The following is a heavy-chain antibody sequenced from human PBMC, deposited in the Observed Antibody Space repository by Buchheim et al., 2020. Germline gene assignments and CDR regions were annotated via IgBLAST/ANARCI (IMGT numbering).Heavy chain of an antibody. V-gene: IGHV3-23*01. CDR2: ISGSGGSK. CDR3: VKETGGGEENYSWGLMDV. J-gene: IGHJ6*02. Sequence: EVQVLESGGSLVQPGGSLRLSCAASGFTFSSYAMSWVRQAPGKGLDWVSSISGSGGSKVYAGSVKGRFTISRDNSEKTLYLQMNSLRAEDTAVYYCVKETGGGEENYSWGLMDVWGQGTT. CDR1: GFTFSSYA. D-gene: IGHD3-16*01.